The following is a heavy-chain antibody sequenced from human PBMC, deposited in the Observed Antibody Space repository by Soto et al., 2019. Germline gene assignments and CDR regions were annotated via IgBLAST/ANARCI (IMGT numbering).Heavy chain of an antibody. V-gene: IGHV4-30-2*01. Sequence: SETLSLTCAVSGGSISSGGYSWSWIRQPPGKGLEWIGYIYHSGSTYYNPSLKSRVTISVDTSKNQFSLKLSSVTAADTAVYYCAHTYYYDSSGYHWGQGTLVTVSS. CDR1: GGSISSGGYS. CDR3: AHTYYYDSSGYH. J-gene: IGHJ4*02. CDR2: IYHSGST. D-gene: IGHD3-22*01.